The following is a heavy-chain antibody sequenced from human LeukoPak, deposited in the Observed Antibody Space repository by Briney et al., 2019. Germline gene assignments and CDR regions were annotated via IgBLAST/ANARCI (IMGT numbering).Heavy chain of an antibody. CDR1: GYTFTGYY. Sequence: ASVKVSCKASGYTFTGYYMHWARQAPGQGLEWMGWINPNSGGTNYAQKFQGRVTMTRDTSISTAYMELSRLRSDDTAVYYCARDTHYYGSGSLDHWGQGTLVTVSS. CDR2: INPNSGGT. CDR3: ARDTHYYGSGSLDH. D-gene: IGHD3-10*01. J-gene: IGHJ5*02. V-gene: IGHV1-2*02.